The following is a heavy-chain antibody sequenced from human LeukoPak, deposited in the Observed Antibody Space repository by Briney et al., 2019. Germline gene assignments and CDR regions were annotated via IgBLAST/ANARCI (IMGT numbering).Heavy chain of an antibody. CDR2: INPSGGST. CDR1: GYTFTSYY. CDR3: ARDYASNVPFDY. Sequence: ASVKVSCKASGYTFTSYYMHWVRQAPGQGLEWMGIINPSGGSTSYAQKFQGRVTMTRDTSTCTVYMELSSLRSEDTAVYYCARDYASNVPFDYWGQGTLVTVSS. V-gene: IGHV1-46*01. D-gene: IGHD3-16*01. J-gene: IGHJ4*02.